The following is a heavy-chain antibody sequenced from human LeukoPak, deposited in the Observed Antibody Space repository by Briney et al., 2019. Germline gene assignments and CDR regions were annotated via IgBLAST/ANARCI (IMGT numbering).Heavy chain of an antibody. CDR3: ARLNVDTTMAHDY. D-gene: IGHD5-18*01. CDR2: IAYDGSLR. J-gene: IGHJ4*02. CDR1: GFRFSDYG. V-gene: IGHV3-30*03. Sequence: GGSLRLSCAASGFRFSDYGMHWVRQAPGKGLEWVAVIAYDGSLRYYADYVKGRFTISRDNSKNTLLLQINSLRSEDTAVYYCARLNVDTTMAHDYWGQGTLVTVSS.